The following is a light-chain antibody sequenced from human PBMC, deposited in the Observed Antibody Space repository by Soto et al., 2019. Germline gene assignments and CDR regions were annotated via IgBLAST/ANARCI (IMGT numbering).Light chain of an antibody. CDR3: ATWDDSLNGVV. CDR1: SSNIGTNT. J-gene: IGLJ2*01. Sequence: QSVLTQPPSASGTPGQRVSISCSGGSSNIGTNTVNWYQHLPGTAPKLLIFSNDERPSGVPDRFSGSKSGTSASLAISGLQSDDDADYCCATWDDSLNGVVFGGGTKLTVL. CDR2: SND. V-gene: IGLV1-44*01.